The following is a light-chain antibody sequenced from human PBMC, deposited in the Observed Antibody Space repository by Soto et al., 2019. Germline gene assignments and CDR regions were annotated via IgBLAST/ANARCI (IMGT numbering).Light chain of an antibody. Sequence: ALKKPAYVKRAHGDSLPISCNGTSSDVGSYNVVSWYQQHPGKAPKLMIYEVSKRPSGVSDRFSGSKSGNTASLTISGLQADDEAAYHCCSRGCSSPTYVFVTVTKVTV. V-gene: IGLV2-23*02. CDR1: SSDVGSYNV. CDR2: EVS. CDR3: CSRGCSSPTYV. J-gene: IGLJ1*01.